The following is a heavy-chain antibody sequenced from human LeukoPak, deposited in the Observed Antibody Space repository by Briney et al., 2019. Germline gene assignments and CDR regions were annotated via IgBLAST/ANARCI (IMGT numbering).Heavy chain of an antibody. Sequence: PGGSLRLSCAASGFTFRSYAMSWVRQAPGKGLEWVSLIYSDGSTYYGDSVKGRFTVFRDISKNMLYLQMHSLRAEDTAVYYCARASGGHYGMDVWGQGTTVTVSS. CDR3: ARASGGHYGMDV. CDR2: IYSDGST. V-gene: IGHV3-53*01. CDR1: GFTFRSYA. J-gene: IGHJ6*02.